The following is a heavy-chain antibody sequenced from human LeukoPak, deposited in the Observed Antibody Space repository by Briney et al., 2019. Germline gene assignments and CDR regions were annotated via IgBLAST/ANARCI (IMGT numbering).Heavy chain of an antibody. CDR2: IIPIFGTA. CDR3: AKENSGYDFYFNY. Sequence: GASVKVSCKASGGTFSSYAISWVRQAPGQGLEWMGGIIPIFGTANYAQKFQGRVTITADESTSTAYMELSSLRSEDTAVYYCAKENSGYDFYFNYWGQGTLVTVSS. J-gene: IGHJ4*02. V-gene: IGHV1-69*13. D-gene: IGHD5-12*01. CDR1: GGTFSSYA.